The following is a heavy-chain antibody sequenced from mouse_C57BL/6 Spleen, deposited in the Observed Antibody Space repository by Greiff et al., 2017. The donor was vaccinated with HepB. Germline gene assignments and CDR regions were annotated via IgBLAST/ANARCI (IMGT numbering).Heavy chain of an antibody. CDR3: ARGRYDYDGLGAY. CDR1: GYTFTSYW. J-gene: IGHJ3*01. V-gene: IGHV1-55*01. CDR2: IYPGSGST. D-gene: IGHD2-4*01. Sequence: QVQLKQPGAELVKPGASVKMSCKASGYTFTSYWITWVKQRPGQGLEWIGDIYPGSGSTNYNEKFKSKATLTVDTSSSTAYMQLSSLTSEDSAVYYCARGRYDYDGLGAYWGQGTLVTVSA.